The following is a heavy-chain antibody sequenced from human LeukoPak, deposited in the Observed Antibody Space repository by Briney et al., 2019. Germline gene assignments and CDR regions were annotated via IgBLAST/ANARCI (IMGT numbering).Heavy chain of an antibody. D-gene: IGHD6-6*01. CDR1: GFTFSSFA. CDR3: AKDRESMAVFDF. CDR2: ISSTGSST. V-gene: IGHV3-23*01. Sequence: GGSLRLSCAASGFTFSSFAMSWVRQAPGKGLEWVSAISSTGSSTYYADSVKGRFTISKDNSKNTLYLRMSSLRAEDTAVYYCAKDRESMAVFDFSGQGTLVTVSS. J-gene: IGHJ4*02.